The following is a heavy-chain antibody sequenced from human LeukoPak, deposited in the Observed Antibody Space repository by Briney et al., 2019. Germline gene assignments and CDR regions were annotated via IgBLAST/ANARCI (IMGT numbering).Heavy chain of an antibody. CDR3: ARDNWNDVEGAFDI. CDR2: IDSSGVGT. CDR1: EFTFSNYA. V-gene: IGHV3-23*01. Sequence: GGSLRLSCAASEFTFSNYAMSWVRQAPGKGLEWVSAIDSSGVGTYYADSVKGRFTISRDKSKNTLYLHMNTLRAEDTAVYYCARDNWNDVEGAFDIWGQGTLVTVSS. D-gene: IGHD1-20*01. J-gene: IGHJ3*02.